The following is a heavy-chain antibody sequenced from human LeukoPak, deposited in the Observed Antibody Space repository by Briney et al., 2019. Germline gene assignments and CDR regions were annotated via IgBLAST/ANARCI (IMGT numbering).Heavy chain of an antibody. V-gene: IGHV4-30-4*07. CDR1: GGSISSGGYS. CDR2: IYYSGST. D-gene: IGHD4-11*01. Sequence: PSETLSLTCAVSGGSISSGGYSWSWIRQPPGKGLEWIGYIYYSGSTYYNPSLKSRVTISVDTSKNQFSLKLSSVTAADTAVYYCARATVTTGWYFDLWGRGTLVTVSS. CDR3: ARATVTTGWYFDL. J-gene: IGHJ2*01.